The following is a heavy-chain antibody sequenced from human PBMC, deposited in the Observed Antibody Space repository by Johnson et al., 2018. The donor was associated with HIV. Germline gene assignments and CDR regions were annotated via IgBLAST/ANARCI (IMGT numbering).Heavy chain of an antibody. V-gene: IGHV3-9*01. CDR2: LSWNSVSA. CDR1: GFTFDDYA. D-gene: IGHD7-27*01. Sequence: VQLVESGGGLVQPGRSLRLSCAASGFTFDDYAMHWVRQAPGKGLEWVSGLSWNSVSAVYADSVKGRFTISRDNAKNTLYLQMNSLRAEDTAVYYCARETGDGDAFDIWGQGTMVTVSS. CDR3: ARETGDGDAFDI. J-gene: IGHJ3*02.